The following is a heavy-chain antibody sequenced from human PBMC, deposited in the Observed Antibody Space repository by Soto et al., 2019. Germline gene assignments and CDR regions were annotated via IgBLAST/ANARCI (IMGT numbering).Heavy chain of an antibody. D-gene: IGHD6-13*01. Sequence: QVTLKESCPVLVKPTETLTLTCTVSGFSRSNARMGGSWIRQPPGKALEWLAHIFSNDEKSYSTSLKSRLTISKDTSKSQVVLTRTNMDPVDTATYYCAAGHGASSSWYGLQHWGQGTLVTVSS. V-gene: IGHV2-26*01. CDR3: AAGHGASSSWYGLQH. CDR1: GFSRSNARMG. CDR2: IFSNDEK. J-gene: IGHJ1*01.